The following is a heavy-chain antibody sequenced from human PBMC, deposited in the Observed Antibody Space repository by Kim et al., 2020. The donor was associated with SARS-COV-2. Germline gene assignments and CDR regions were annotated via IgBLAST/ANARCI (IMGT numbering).Heavy chain of an antibody. Sequence: SETLSLTCAVYGGSFSGYYWSWIRQPPGKGLEWIGEINHSGSTNYNPSLKSRVTISVDTSKNQFSLKLSSVTAADTAVYYCARGAVWSGYYNRGKGCWFDPWGQETLVTVSS. CDR3: ARGAVWSGYYNRGKGCWFDP. V-gene: IGHV4-34*01. CDR2: INHSGST. J-gene: IGHJ5*02. D-gene: IGHD3-3*01. CDR1: GGSFSGYY.